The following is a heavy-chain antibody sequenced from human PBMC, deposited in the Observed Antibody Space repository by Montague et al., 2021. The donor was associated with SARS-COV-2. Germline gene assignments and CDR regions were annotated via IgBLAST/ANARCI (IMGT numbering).Heavy chain of an antibody. CDR1: GGSITSYS. Sequence: SETLSLTCTVPGGSITSYSWSWIRQPPGKGLEWIGYIYYSGSTNYNPSLKSRVTISVDTSKNQFSLKLSSVTAADTAVFYCAREGYYDSSGYYVHDAFDIWGQGTMVTVSS. CDR3: AREGYYDSSGYYVHDAFDI. D-gene: IGHD3-22*01. J-gene: IGHJ3*02. CDR2: IYYSGST. V-gene: IGHV4-59*01.